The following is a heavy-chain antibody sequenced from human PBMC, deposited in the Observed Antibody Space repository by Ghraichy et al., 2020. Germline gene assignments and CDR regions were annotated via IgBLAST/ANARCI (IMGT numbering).Heavy chain of an antibody. J-gene: IGHJ3*02. D-gene: IGHD1-1*01. V-gene: IGHV3-23*01. Sequence: GGSLRLSCAASGFTFSSYAMTWVRQAPGKGLEWVSTFSGIDHNTYYADSVKGRFTISRDNSKNTLYLQMNSLTAEDTAVYYCAKANNAHWNEDPFDIWGRGTMVTVSA. CDR2: FSGIDHNT. CDR1: GFTFSSYA. CDR3: AKANNAHWNEDPFDI.